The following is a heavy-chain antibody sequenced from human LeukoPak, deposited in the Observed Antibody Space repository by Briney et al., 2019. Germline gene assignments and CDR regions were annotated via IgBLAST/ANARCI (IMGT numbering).Heavy chain of an antibody. V-gene: IGHV4-61*02. CDR3: ASTDVGT. Sequence: SQTLSLTCTVSGGSISSGSYYWSWIRQPAGKGLEWIGRIYTSGSTNYNPSLKSRVTISVDTSKNQFSLKLSSVTAADTAVYYCASTDVGTWDQGTLVTVSS. D-gene: IGHD1-26*01. J-gene: IGHJ5*02. CDR2: IYTSGST. CDR1: GGSISSGSYY.